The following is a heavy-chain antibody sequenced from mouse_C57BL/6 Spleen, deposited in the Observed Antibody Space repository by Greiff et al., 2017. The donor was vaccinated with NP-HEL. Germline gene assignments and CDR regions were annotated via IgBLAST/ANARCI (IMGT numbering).Heavy chain of an antibody. J-gene: IGHJ1*03. CDR3: ARSGDGYRYFDV. Sequence: EVQLVESGPELVKPGASVKIPCKASGYTFTDYNMDWVKQSHGKSLEWIGDINPNNGGTIYNQKFKGKATLTVDKSSSTAYMELRSLTSEDTAVYYCARSGDGYRYFDVWGTGTTVTVSS. CDR1: GYTFTDYN. CDR2: INPNNGGT. V-gene: IGHV1-18*01. D-gene: IGHD2-3*01.